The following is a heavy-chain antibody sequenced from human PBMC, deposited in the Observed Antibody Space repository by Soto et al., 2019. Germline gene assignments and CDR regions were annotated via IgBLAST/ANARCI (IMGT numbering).Heavy chain of an antibody. CDR2: INHSGST. V-gene: IGHV4-34*01. J-gene: IGHJ4*02. CDR3: ARDHRFISGATDY. Sequence: QVQLQQWGAGLLKPSETLSLTCAVYGGSFSGYYWSWIRQPPGKGLEWIGEINHSGSTNYNPSLKSRVTISVDTSKNLFSLKLSSVTAADTAVYYCARDHRFISGATDYWGQGTLVTVSS. D-gene: IGHD3-3*02. CDR1: GGSFSGYY.